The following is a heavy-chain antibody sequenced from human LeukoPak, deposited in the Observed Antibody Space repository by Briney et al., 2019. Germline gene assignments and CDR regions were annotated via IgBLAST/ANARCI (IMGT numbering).Heavy chain of an antibody. CDR2: IYYSGST. V-gene: IGHV4-39*07. CDR3: ARGPGCSGGSCSPVYYYYKDV. J-gene: IGHJ6*03. Sequence: SETLSLTCTVSDGSIISSSYYWSWIRQPPGKRLEWIGSIYYSGSTYNNPSLRSRVTMSVDTSKNQFSLKLSSVTAADTAVYYCARGPGCSGGSCSPVYYYYKDVWGKGTTVTVSS. CDR1: DGSIISSSYY. D-gene: IGHD2-15*01.